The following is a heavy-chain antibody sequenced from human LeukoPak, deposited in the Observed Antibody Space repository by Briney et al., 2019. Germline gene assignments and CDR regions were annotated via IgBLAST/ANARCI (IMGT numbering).Heavy chain of an antibody. Sequence: GGSPRLSCAASGFTFSGYGMLWVRQAPGKGLEWVVVISYDGNNKYYADSVKGRFTISRDNSKNTLYLQMNSLRPEDTAVYYCAKDLAFGYFDLWGRGTLVTVSS. CDR2: ISYDGNNK. CDR1: GFTFSGYG. J-gene: IGHJ2*01. V-gene: IGHV3-30*18. CDR3: AKDLAFGYFDL. D-gene: IGHD3-10*01.